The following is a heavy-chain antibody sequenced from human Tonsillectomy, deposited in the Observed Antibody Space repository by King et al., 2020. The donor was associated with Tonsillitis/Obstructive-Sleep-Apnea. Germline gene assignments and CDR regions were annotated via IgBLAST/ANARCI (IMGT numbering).Heavy chain of an antibody. V-gene: IGHV3-30*01. Sequence: VQLVESGGGVVQPGRSLRLSCAASGFTFSSYAMHWVRQAPGKGLEWVAVISYDGSNKYYADSVKGRFTISRDNSKNTLYRQMNSLRAEDTAVYYCARAVRDIVVVPAAMLFSCAFDIWGQGTMVTVSS. CDR2: ISYDGSNK. J-gene: IGHJ3*02. D-gene: IGHD2-2*01. CDR1: GFTFSSYA. CDR3: ARAVRDIVVVPAAMLFSCAFDI.